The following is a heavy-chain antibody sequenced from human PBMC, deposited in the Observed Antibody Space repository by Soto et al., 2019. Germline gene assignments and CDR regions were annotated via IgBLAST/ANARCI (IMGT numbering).Heavy chain of an antibody. D-gene: IGHD2-2*01. J-gene: IGHJ5*02. V-gene: IGHV4-4*02. CDR3: VRVRGNQLLGWFDP. Sequence: PSETLSLTCAVSGGSISSSNWWSWVRQPPGKGLEWIGEIYHSGSTNYNPSLKSRVTISVDTSKNQFSLKLASVTAADTAVYYCVRVRGNQLLGWFDPWGQGTLVTVSS. CDR2: IYHSGST. CDR1: GGSISSSNW.